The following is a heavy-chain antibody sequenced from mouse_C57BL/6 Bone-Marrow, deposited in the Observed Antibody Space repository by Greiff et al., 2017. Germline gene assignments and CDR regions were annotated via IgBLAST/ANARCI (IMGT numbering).Heavy chain of an antibody. CDR1: GYAFSSYW. Sequence: QVQLQQSGAELVKPGASVKISCKASGYAFSSYWMNWVKQRPGKGLEWIGQIYPGDGDTNYNGKFKGKATLTADKASSQAYMQLRSLISEDSTVYCCAGNYYSNQAWFAYWGQGTLVTVSA. CDR2: IYPGDGDT. CDR3: AGNYYSNQAWFAY. D-gene: IGHD2-5*01. V-gene: IGHV1-80*01. J-gene: IGHJ3*01.